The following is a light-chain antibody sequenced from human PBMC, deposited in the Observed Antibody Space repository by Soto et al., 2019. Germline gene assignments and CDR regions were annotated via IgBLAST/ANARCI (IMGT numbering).Light chain of an antibody. CDR3: QSYDSSLSVV. CDR2: VNS. Sequence: QSVLTQPPSVSGAPGQRVTIPCTGSSSNIGAGYDVHWYQQLPGTAPKLLIYVNSNRPSGVPDRFSGSKSGTSASLAITGLQAEDEADYYCQSYDSSLSVVFGGGTQLTVL. J-gene: IGLJ2*01. CDR1: SSNIGAGYD. V-gene: IGLV1-40*01.